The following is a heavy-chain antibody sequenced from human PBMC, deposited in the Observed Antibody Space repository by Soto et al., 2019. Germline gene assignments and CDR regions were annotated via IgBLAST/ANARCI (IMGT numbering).Heavy chain of an antibody. CDR1: GGSISSGDYY. Sequence: SETLSLTCPVSGGSISSGDYYWSWIRQPPGKGLEWTGYVYYSGSTNYNPSLKSRVTISVDTSKHQLSLKLSSVTAADTAVYYCARVKYCGGDCYSGYFHYWGQGTLVTVSS. V-gene: IGHV4-61*08. J-gene: IGHJ4*02. CDR2: VYYSGST. CDR3: ARVKYCGGDCYSGYFHY. D-gene: IGHD2-21*02.